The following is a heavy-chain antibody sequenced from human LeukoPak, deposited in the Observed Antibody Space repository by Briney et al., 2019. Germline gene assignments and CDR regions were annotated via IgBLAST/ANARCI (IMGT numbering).Heavy chain of an antibody. V-gene: IGHV3-23*01. CDR2: ISGSGGST. CDR3: AKDLYDSSGPDDY. J-gene: IGHJ4*02. D-gene: IGHD3-22*01. Sequence: GGSLRLSCAASGFTFSNYAMSWVRQAPGKGLEWVSVISGSGGSTHYADSVGGRFTISRDNSKNTLYLQMNSLRAEDTAVYYCAKDLYDSSGPDDYWGQGTLVTVSS. CDR1: GFTFSNYA.